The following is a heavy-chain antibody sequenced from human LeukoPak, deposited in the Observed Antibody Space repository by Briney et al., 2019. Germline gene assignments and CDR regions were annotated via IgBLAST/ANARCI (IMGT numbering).Heavy chain of an antibody. D-gene: IGHD6-13*01. Sequence: SETLSLTCTVSGGSISSYYWTWIRQPPGKGLEWIGNIYHSGTPYYNPSLKSRVTLSVDRSKNQFSLKMTSVTAADTAVYYCARDNIPVAGTGLSWFDPWGQGTLVTVSS. CDR2: IYHSGTP. V-gene: IGHV4-59*12. CDR1: GGSISSYY. CDR3: ARDNIPVAGTGLSWFDP. J-gene: IGHJ5*02.